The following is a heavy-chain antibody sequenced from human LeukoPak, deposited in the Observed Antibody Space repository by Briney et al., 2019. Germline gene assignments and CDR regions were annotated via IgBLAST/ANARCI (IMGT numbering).Heavy chain of an antibody. V-gene: IGHV4-38-2*01. CDR1: GYSISSGYF. D-gene: IGHD3-22*01. Sequence: SETLSLTCGVSGYSISSGYFWGWIRQPPGKGLEWIGSIYHSGSTYYNPSLKSRVTISVDTSKNQFSLKLSSVTAADTAVYYCASFSTYYYDSSGAPVDYWGQGTLVTVSS. CDR3: ASFSTYYYDSSGAPVDY. CDR2: IYHSGST. J-gene: IGHJ4*02.